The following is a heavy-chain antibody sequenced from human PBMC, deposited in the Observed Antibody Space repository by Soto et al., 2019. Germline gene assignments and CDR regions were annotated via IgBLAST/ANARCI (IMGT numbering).Heavy chain of an antibody. J-gene: IGHJ6*02. CDR3: ARHEATYYNFYGMDV. V-gene: IGHV5-51*01. CDR2: FHPGESDT. CDR1: GYSFATYW. Sequence: PXESLKISFEGHGYSFATYWVTWVLQNPGKGLEWVGSFHPGESDTRYSPSFQGQVTISADRSLATAYLQWSSLQAADTAIYYCARHEATYYNFYGMDVWGQGTTVTVSS.